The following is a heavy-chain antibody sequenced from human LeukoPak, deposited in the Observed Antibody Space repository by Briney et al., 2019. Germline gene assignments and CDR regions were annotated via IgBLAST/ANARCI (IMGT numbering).Heavy chain of an antibody. V-gene: IGHV4-4*07. Sequence: PSETLSLTCTVSGDSMHSYYWSWIRQSPEKGLEWIGRAYSGVNAYYNPFLQSRVTISVDKSNNQFSLDLASVPAADTALYYCSXXXSGTLTRAYYYIDVWGRGITVTVSS. J-gene: IGHJ6*03. CDR3: SXXXSGTLTRAYYYIDV. CDR2: AYSGVNA. D-gene: IGHD1-26*01. CDR1: GDSMHSYY.